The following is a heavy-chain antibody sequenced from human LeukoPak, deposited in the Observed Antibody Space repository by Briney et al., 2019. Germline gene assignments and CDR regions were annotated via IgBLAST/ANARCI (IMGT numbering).Heavy chain of an antibody. D-gene: IGHD3-3*01. CDR1: GGSISSYY. V-gene: IGHV4-4*07. CDR3: ARGDFWSGFDY. Sequence: SETLSLTCTVSGGSISSYYWSWIRRPAGKGLEWIGRVYTSGSTNYNPSLKSRVTMSVDTSKNQFSLKLSSVTAADTAVYYCARGDFWSGFDYWGQGTLVTVSS. CDR2: VYTSGST. J-gene: IGHJ4*02.